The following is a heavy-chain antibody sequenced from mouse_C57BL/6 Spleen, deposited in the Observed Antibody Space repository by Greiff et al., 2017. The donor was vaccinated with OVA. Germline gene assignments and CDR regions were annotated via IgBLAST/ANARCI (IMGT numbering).Heavy chain of an antibody. CDR2: IHPNSGST. CDR1: GYTFTSYW. D-gene: IGHD2-4*01. J-gene: IGHJ3*01. Sequence: QVQLQQPGAELVKPGASVKLSCTASGYTFTSYWMHWVKQRPGQGLEWIGMIHPNSGSTNYNEKFKSKATLTVDKSSSTAYMQLSSLTSEDSAVDYCARPIYYDYDEGFAYWGQGTLVTVSA. CDR3: ARPIYYDYDEGFAY. V-gene: IGHV1-64*01.